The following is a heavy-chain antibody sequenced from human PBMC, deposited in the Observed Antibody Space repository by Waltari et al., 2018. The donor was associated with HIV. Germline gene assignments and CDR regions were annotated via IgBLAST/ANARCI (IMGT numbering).Heavy chain of an antibody. V-gene: IGHV3-64*01. Sequence: EVQLVESGGGLVQPGGSLRLSCAASGFTFSSYAMHWVRQAPGKGLEYVSAISSNGGSTYYANSVKGRFTISRDNSKNTLYLQMGSLRAEDMAVYYCARDGPGGSPVGFDYWGQGTLVTVSS. D-gene: IGHD1-26*01. CDR1: GFTFSSYA. CDR2: ISSNGGST. J-gene: IGHJ4*02. CDR3: ARDGPGGSPVGFDY.